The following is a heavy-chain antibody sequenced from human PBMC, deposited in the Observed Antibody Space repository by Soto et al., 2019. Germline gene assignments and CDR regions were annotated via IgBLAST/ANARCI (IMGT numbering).Heavy chain of an antibody. V-gene: IGHV4-59*01. Sequence: SETLSLTCTVSGGSINDFYWSWIRQPPGKGLEWIGYIYYSGSTDYNPSLKGRVTISVDTSKNQFSLKLRSVTAAVTAVYYCARVGGVAARTFDYWGQGTLVTVSS. CDR2: IYYSGST. D-gene: IGHD6-6*01. CDR3: ARVGGVAARTFDY. CDR1: GGSINDFY. J-gene: IGHJ4*02.